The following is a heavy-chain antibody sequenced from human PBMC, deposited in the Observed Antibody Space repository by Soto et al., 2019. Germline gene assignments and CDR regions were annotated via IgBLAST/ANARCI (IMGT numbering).Heavy chain of an antibody. V-gene: IGHV4-4*07. Sequence: SETLSLTCTVSGDSVSSHYWSWIRQPAGKGLEWLGRLYNDERTNYNPSLKSRVAMSMDTSKNQFSLKLTSVTAADSAVYFCAREPLAHSYFDFWGQGILVTVSS. CDR1: GDSVSSHY. J-gene: IGHJ4*02. CDR3: AREPLAHSYFDF. CDR2: LYNDERT.